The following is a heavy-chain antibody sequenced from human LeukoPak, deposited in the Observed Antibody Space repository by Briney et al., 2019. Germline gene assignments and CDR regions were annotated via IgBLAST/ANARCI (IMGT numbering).Heavy chain of an antibody. Sequence: GGSLRLSCEASGLTFGDYWMTWVRQAPGKGLECVASIKQDGTETHYVGSVEGRFAISRDNAKNSLSLQMNSLRAEDTAVYYCATYWRYFDWLLPDVWGLGTMVTVSS. D-gene: IGHD3-9*01. CDR2: IKQDGTET. CDR1: GLTFGDYW. J-gene: IGHJ3*01. CDR3: ATYWRYFDWLLPDV. V-gene: IGHV3-7*05.